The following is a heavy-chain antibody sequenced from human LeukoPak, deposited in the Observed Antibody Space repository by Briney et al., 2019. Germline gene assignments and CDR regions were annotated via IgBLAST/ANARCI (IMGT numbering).Heavy chain of an antibody. V-gene: IGHV3-11*04. D-gene: IGHD1/OR15-1a*01. CDR3: ARVRTPRWGFDF. CDR2: ISGSGSTI. J-gene: IGHJ4*02. Sequence: PGGSLRLSCAASGFTLGDYSMTWIRQAPGKGLEWVSYISGSGSTIYYADSVKGRFTIYRDNAKNSLYLQMNSLRAEDTAVYYCARVRTPRWGFDFWGQGTLVTVSS. CDR1: GFTLGDYS.